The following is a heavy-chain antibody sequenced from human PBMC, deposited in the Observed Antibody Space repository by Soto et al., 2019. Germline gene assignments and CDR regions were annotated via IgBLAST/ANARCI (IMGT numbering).Heavy chain of an antibody. CDR1: GFTFDDYA. V-gene: IGHV3-9*01. J-gene: IGHJ4*02. CDR3: AKSPGRDSSGYSYYFDY. CDR2: ISWNSGSI. D-gene: IGHD3-22*01. Sequence: EVQLVESGGGLVQPGRSLRLSCAASGFTFDDYAMHWVRQAPGKGLEWVSGISWNSGSIGYANSVKGRFTISRDNSKNSLYLQMNSLRAEDTALYYCAKSPGRDSSGYSYYFDYWGQGTLVTVSS.